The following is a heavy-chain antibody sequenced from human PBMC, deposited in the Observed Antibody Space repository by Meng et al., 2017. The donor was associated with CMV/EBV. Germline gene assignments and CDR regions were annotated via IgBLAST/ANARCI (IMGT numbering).Heavy chain of an antibody. CDR2: IYYSGST. V-gene: IGHV4-39*07. J-gene: IGHJ4*02. Sequence: SGGAISRSGYYWGWNRRPPRKGLEWIGSIYYSGSTYYNPSLKSRVTISVDTSKNQFSLKLSSVTAADTAVYYCARDGHDSSGYNFDYWGQGTLVTVSS. CDR1: GGAISRSGYY. D-gene: IGHD3-22*01. CDR3: ARDGHDSSGYNFDY.